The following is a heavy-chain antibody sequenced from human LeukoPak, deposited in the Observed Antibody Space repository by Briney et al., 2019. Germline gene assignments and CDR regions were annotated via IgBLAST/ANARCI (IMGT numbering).Heavy chain of an antibody. CDR3: ARGEGSGGSGISNYYYYMDV. V-gene: IGHV1-69*13. CDR2: IIPIFGTA. D-gene: IGHD3-10*01. CDR1: GGTFSSYA. J-gene: IGHJ6*03. Sequence: SVKVSCKASGGTFSSYAISWVRQAPGQGLGWMGGIIPIFGTANYAQKFQGRVTITADESTSTAYMELSSLRSEDTAVYYCARGEGSGGSGISNYYYYMDVWGKGTTVTVSS.